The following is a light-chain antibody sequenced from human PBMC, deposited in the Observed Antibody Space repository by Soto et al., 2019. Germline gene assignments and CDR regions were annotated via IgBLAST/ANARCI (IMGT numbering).Light chain of an antibody. Sequence: QSVLTQPASVSGSPGQSITLSCTGTTSDVGGFDSVSWYQQHPGKAPNLMIFDVSNRPSGVSDRFSGSKSGNTASLTISGLQAEDEADYYCSSYTTTGTQVFGTGTNVTVL. J-gene: IGLJ1*01. CDR3: SSYTTTGTQV. CDR2: DVS. CDR1: TSDVGGFDS. V-gene: IGLV2-14*03.